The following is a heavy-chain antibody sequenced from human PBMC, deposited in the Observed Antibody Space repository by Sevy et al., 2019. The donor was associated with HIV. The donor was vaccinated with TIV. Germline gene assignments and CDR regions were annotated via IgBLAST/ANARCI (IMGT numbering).Heavy chain of an antibody. CDR2: LSFGCGKI. Sequence: GESLKISCAASGFTFNIYSMSWVRQTPGKGLEWVATLSFGCGKINHADSVKGRFTMSRDDSKNAVYLQMNNLRVEETAIYYCAREGCTKPHDYWGPGTLVTVSS. CDR1: GFTFNIYS. J-gene: IGHJ4*02. CDR3: AREGCTKPHDY. V-gene: IGHV3-23*01. D-gene: IGHD2-8*01.